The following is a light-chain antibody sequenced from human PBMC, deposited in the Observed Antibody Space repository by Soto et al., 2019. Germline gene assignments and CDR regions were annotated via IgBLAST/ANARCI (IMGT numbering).Light chain of an antibody. CDR1: SSDVGGYNY. CDR2: DVS. V-gene: IGLV2-14*01. J-gene: IGLJ1*01. CDR3: SSYSSSTTLHV. Sequence: QSVLTQPASVSGSPGQSITISCTGTSSDVGGYNYVSWFQQHPGKAPRLMIYDVSNRPSGVSNRFSGYKSGSTASLIISGLRAEDEADYYCSSYSSSTTLHVFGTGTKLTVL.